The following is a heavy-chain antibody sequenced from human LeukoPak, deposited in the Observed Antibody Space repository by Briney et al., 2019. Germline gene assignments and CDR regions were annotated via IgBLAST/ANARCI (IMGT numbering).Heavy chain of an antibody. Sequence: SETLSLTCTVSGGSISSYYWSWIRQPPGKGLEWIGYIYYSGSTNYNPPLKSRVTISVDTSKNQFSLKLSSVTAADTAVYYCARAYSSSWYGYWGQGTLVTVSS. D-gene: IGHD6-13*01. CDR2: IYYSGST. CDR1: GGSISSYY. J-gene: IGHJ4*02. CDR3: ARAYSSSWYGY. V-gene: IGHV4-59*08.